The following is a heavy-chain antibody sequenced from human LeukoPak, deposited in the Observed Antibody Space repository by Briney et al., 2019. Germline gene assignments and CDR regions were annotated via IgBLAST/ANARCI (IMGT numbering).Heavy chain of an antibody. Sequence: ASVKVSCKASGGTFSSYAISWVRQAPGQGLEWMGRISGYNGNTNYAQKFQGRVTMTTDTSTSTAYMELRSLRSDDTAVYYCARDKVEMATIFDYWGQGTLVTVSS. V-gene: IGHV1-18*01. CDR3: ARDKVEMATIFDY. CDR2: ISGYNGNT. CDR1: GGTFSSYA. J-gene: IGHJ4*02. D-gene: IGHD5-24*01.